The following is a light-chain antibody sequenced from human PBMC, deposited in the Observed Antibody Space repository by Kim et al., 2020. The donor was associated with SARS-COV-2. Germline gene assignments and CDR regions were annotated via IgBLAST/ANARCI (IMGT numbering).Light chain of an antibody. CDR1: SLRSYY. CDR3: QSRDSGGNVV. J-gene: IGLJ2*01. Sequence: SSELTQDPAVSVALRQTVRITSQGDSLRSYYATWYQQKPRQAHLLVIFGRNNRPSGIPDRFSGSTSGNTASLTISGAQAADEADFYCQSRDSGGNVVFGGGTQLTVL. CDR2: GRN. V-gene: IGLV3-19*01.